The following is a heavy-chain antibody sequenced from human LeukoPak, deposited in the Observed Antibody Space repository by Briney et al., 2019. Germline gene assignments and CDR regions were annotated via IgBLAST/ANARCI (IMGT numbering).Heavy chain of an antibody. CDR1: GGTFSSYA. CDR2: IIPIFGTA. J-gene: IGHJ5*01. V-gene: IGHV1-69*13. D-gene: IGHD2-2*01. Sequence: ASVKVSCKASGGTFSSYAISWVRQAPGQGLEWMGGIIPIFGTANYAQKFQGRVTITADESTSTAYMELSSLRSEDTAVYYCARGQRYCRSTSCYGYWFDSWGQGTLVTVSS. CDR3: ARGQRYCRSTSCYGYWFDS.